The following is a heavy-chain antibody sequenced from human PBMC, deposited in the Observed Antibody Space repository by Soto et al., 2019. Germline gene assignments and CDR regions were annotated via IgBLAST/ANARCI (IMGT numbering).Heavy chain of an antibody. Sequence: RSRTCTVSGGSIRRGDYYWSWIREPPGEGLEWIGYIYYSGSTYYNPSLKSRVTISVDTSKNQFSLKLSFVTAADTAVYYCASARRYVGLAYFDYWGPGTLVTVSS. CDR1: GGSIRRGDYY. CDR3: ASARRYVGLAYFDY. V-gene: IGHV4-30-4*01. D-gene: IGHD3-10*02. J-gene: IGHJ4*02. CDR2: IYYSGST.